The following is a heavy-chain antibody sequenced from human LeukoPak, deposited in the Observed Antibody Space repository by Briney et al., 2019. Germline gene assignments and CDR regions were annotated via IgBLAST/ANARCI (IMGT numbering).Heavy chain of an antibody. CDR2: INPNSGGT. CDR3: ARDYGDSYYYMDV. D-gene: IGHD4-17*01. J-gene: IGHJ6*03. CDR1: GYSFTGYY. V-gene: IGHV1-2*02. Sequence: ASVKVPCKASGYSFTGYYMHWVRQAPGQGLEWMGWINPNSGGTNYAQKFQGRVTMTRDTSISTAYMELSRLRFDDTAVYYCARDYGDSYYYMDVWGKGTTVTVSS.